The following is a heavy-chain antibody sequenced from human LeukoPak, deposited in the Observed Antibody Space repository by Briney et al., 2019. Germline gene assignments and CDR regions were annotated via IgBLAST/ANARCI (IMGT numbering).Heavy chain of an antibody. V-gene: IGHV1-2*06. CDR3: ARPSITSGSYYG. D-gene: IGHD1-26*01. CDR2: INPNSGGT. CDR1: GYAFTGYY. Sequence: ASVTVSCKASGYAFTGYYMHWVRQAPGQGLEWMGRINPNSGGTNYAQKFQGRVTMTRDTSISTAYMELSRLRSDDTAVYYCARPSITSGSYYGWGQGTLVTVSS. J-gene: IGHJ4*02.